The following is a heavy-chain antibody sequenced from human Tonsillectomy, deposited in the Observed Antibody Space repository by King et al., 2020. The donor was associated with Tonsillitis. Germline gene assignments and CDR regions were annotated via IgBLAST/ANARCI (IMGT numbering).Heavy chain of an antibody. D-gene: IGHD4/OR15-4a*01. CDR2: INPNSGGT. Sequence: VQLVESGAEVKKPGASVKVSCKASGYTFTGYYMHWVRQAPGQGLEWMGWINPNSGGTNYAQKFQGRVTMTRDTSISTAYMELSRLRSDDTAVYYCARDNLMTMETIYGMDVWGKGTTVTVSS. V-gene: IGHV1-2*02. J-gene: IGHJ6*04. CDR1: GYTFTGYY. CDR3: ARDNLMTMETIYGMDV.